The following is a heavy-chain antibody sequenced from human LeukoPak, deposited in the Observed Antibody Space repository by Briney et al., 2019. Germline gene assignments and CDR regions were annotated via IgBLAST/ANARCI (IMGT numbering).Heavy chain of an antibody. CDR1: GGSISSYY. Sequence: SETLSLTCTVSGGSISSYYWSWIRQPPGKGLEWIGYIYYSGSTSYNPSLKSRVTVSVDTSKNQFSLKLTSVTAADTAVYYCVRGPYGSGISSWFDPWGQGTQVIVSS. D-gene: IGHD3-10*01. J-gene: IGHJ5*02. V-gene: IGHV4-59*01. CDR3: VRGPYGSGISSWFDP. CDR2: IYYSGST.